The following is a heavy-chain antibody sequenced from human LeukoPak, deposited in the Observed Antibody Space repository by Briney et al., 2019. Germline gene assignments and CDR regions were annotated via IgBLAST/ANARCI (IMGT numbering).Heavy chain of an antibody. CDR2: ISYDGSNK. D-gene: IGHD6-6*01. J-gene: IGHJ5*02. V-gene: IGHV3-30*18. CDR1: GFTFSSYG. CDR3: AKEKYSSSDWFDP. Sequence: PGGSLRLSCAASGFTFSSYGMHWVRQAPGKGLEWVAVISYDGSNKYYADSVKGRFTISRDNSKNTLYLQMNSPRAEDTAVYYCAKEKYSSSDWFDPWGQGTLVTVSS.